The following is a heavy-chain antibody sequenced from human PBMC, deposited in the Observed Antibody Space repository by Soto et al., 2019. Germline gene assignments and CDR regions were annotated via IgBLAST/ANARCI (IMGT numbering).Heavy chain of an antibody. J-gene: IGHJ6*02. CDR1: GYLFTGFG. Sequence: XSVKVSCKASGYLFTGFGIIWVRLAPGQGLEWMGWVSAKNDTNYAQKFQDRVTMTTDTSTNTAYMDLRSLRSDDTAVYYCARDSVPWTTAWDYYGMDVCGQRTTVTVSS. CDR3: ARDSVPWTTAWDYYGMDV. V-gene: IGHV1-18*04. CDR2: VSAKNDT. D-gene: IGHD1-1*01.